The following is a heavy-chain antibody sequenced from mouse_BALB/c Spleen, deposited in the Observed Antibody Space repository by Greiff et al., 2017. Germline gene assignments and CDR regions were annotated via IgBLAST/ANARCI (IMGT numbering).Heavy chain of an antibody. Sequence: EVQGVESGGGLVQPGGSRKLSCAASGFTFSDYGMAWVRQAPGKGPEWVAFISNLAYSIYYADTVTGRFTISRENAKNTLYLEMSSLRSEDTAMYYCARGDGYLDYWGQGTTLTVSS. CDR2: ISNLAYSI. V-gene: IGHV5-15*02. CDR3: ARGDGYLDY. CDR1: GFTFSDYG. J-gene: IGHJ2*01. D-gene: IGHD2-3*01.